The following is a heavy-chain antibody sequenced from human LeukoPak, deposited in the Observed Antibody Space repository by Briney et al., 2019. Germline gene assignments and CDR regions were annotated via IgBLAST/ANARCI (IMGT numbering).Heavy chain of an antibody. CDR2: INHSGST. CDR3: ARSSIYYDSSGYRS. CDR1: GYSISSGYY. D-gene: IGHD3-22*01. J-gene: IGHJ5*02. V-gene: IGHV4-38-2*02. Sequence: SETLSLTCTVSGYSISSGYYWGWIRQPPGKGLEWIGEINHSGSTNYNPSLKSRVTISVDTSKNQFSLKLSSVTAADTAVYCCARSSIYYDSSGYRSWGQGTLVTVSS.